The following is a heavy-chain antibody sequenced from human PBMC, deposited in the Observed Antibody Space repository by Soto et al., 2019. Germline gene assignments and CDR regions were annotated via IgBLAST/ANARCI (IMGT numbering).Heavy chain of an antibody. V-gene: IGHV3-48*01. J-gene: IGHJ4*02. CDR3: AKGRSGWYSDY. CDR2: IRSSGATK. D-gene: IGHD6-19*01. CDR1: GFPFRNYS. Sequence: GGSLRLSCGASGFPFRNYSMNWVRQAPGKGLEWVSYIRSSGATKYYADAVKGRFTISRDNAKNSLYLQMNSLRAEDTAVYYCAKGRSGWYSDYWGQGTLVTVSS.